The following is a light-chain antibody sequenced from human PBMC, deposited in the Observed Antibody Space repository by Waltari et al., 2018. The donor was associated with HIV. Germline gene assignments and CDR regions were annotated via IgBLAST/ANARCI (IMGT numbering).Light chain of an antibody. Sequence: SQELTQPPSVSVSPGQPARITCSGDALTQQYAYWYQQKSGQAPVLVIYEDSRRPSGTPERVSGSSSGAMATLTISGAQVEDEADYYCYTTDSSGTQRMFGGGTKLTVL. CDR2: EDS. CDR1: ALTQQY. V-gene: IGLV3-10*01. CDR3: YTTDSSGTQRM. J-gene: IGLJ3*02.